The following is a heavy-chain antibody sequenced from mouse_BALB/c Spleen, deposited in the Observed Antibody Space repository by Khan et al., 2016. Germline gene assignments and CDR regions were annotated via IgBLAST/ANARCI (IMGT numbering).Heavy chain of an antibody. V-gene: IGHV9-2-1*01. CDR3: APITTVPFAY. J-gene: IGHJ3*01. CDR1: GYTFTDYS. D-gene: IGHD1-1*01. CDR2: INTETGEP. Sequence: QIQLVQSGPELKKPGETVKISCKASGYTFTDYSMHWVKQAPGKGLKWMGWINTETGEPTYADDFKGRVAFSLETSASTAYLQINNLKNEDTATYFCAPITTVPFAYWGQGTLVTVSA.